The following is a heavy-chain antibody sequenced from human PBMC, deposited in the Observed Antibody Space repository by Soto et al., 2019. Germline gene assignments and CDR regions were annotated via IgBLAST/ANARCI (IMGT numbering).Heavy chain of an antibody. D-gene: IGHD3-3*01. CDR2: IYYSGST. CDR1: GGSISSYY. CDR3: AGGGRFLEWLPDYYYYYMDV. Sequence: SETLSLTCTVSGGSISSYYWSWIRQPPGKGLEWIGYIYYSGSTNYNPSLKSRVTISVDTSKNQFSLKLSSVTAADTAVYYCAGGGRFLEWLPDYYYYYMDVWGKGTTVTVSS. V-gene: IGHV4-59*08. J-gene: IGHJ6*03.